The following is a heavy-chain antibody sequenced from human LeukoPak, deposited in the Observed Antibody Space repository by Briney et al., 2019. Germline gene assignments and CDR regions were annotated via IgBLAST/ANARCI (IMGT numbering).Heavy chain of an antibody. CDR3: ARHPNYYGSG. J-gene: IGHJ4*02. V-gene: IGHV4-30-2*01. CDR2: IYHSGST. Sequence: SQTLSLTCTVSGGSISSGGYYWSWIRQPPGKGLEWIGYIYHSGSTYYNPSLKSRVTISVDRSKSQFSLKLSSVTAADTAMYYCARHPNYYGSGWGQGILVTVSS. D-gene: IGHD3-10*01. CDR1: GGSISSGGYY.